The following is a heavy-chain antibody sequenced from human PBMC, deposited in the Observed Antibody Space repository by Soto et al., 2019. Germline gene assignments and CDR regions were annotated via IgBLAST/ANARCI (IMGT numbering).Heavy chain of an antibody. CDR1: GFTFSDYY. J-gene: IGHJ4*02. CDR2: ISSSDTII. D-gene: IGHD3-22*01. Sequence: GGSLRLSCTASGFTFSDYYMSWIRQAPGKGLEWVSYISSSDTIISYADSVKGRFTISRDNAKNSLYLQMNSLRAEDTAVYYCARDLGYYDSSGYFDYWGQGTLVTVSS. CDR3: ARDLGYYDSSGYFDY. V-gene: IGHV3-11*01.